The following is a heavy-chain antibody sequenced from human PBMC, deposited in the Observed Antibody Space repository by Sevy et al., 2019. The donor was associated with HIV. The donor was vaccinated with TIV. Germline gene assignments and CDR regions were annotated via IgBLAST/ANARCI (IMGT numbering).Heavy chain of an antibody. J-gene: IGHJ4*02. CDR2: ISGSGGST. V-gene: IGHV3-23*01. D-gene: IGHD2-2*01. Sequence: GGSLRLSCAASGFTFSSYAMSWVCQAPGKGLEWVSAISGSGGSTYYADSVKGRFTISRDNSKNTLYLQMNSLGAEDTAVYYCAKDPLSRGKGDYWGQGTLVTVSS. CDR3: AKDPLSRGKGDY. CDR1: GFTFSSYA.